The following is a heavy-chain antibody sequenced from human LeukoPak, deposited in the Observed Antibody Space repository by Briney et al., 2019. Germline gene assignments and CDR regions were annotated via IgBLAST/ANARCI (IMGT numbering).Heavy chain of an antibody. Sequence: GGSLRLPCTASGFIFNNYAMHWVRRAPGKGLEWVALISYNESNTYYTDSVKGRFTISRDSSKNTVYLQMGSLRADDTAVYYCARVGGSGWYGYIDYWGPGTLVRVSS. J-gene: IGHJ4*02. V-gene: IGHV3-30*04. D-gene: IGHD6-19*01. CDR2: ISYNESNT. CDR1: GFIFNNYA. CDR3: ARVGGSGWYGYIDY.